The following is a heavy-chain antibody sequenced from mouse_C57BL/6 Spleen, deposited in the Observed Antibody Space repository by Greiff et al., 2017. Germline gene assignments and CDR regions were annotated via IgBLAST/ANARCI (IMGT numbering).Heavy chain of an antibody. CDR3: ARNGYDGYYAMDY. J-gene: IGHJ4*01. D-gene: IGHD2-3*01. CDR1: GYTFTSYW. CDR2: IHPNSGST. V-gene: IGHV1-64*01. Sequence: VQLKQPGAELVKPGASVKLSCKASGYTFTSYWMHWVKQRPGQGLEWIGMIHPNSGSTNYNEKFKSKATLTVDKSSSTAYMQLSSLTSEDSAVYYCARNGYDGYYAMDYWGQGTSVTVSS.